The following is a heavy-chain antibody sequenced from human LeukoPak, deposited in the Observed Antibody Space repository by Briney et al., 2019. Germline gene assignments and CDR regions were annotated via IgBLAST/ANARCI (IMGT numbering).Heavy chain of an antibody. D-gene: IGHD5-18*01. Sequence: GGSLRLSCAASGFTFSSYAMNWVRQAPGKGLEWVSYISRSSSTIYYADSVKGRFTISRDNAKNSLYLQMNSLRAEDTAIYYCARHQDTGMVLHPPDYWGQGTLVTVSS. CDR2: ISRSSSTI. V-gene: IGHV3-48*01. CDR1: GFTFSSYA. CDR3: ARHQDTGMVLHPPDY. J-gene: IGHJ4*02.